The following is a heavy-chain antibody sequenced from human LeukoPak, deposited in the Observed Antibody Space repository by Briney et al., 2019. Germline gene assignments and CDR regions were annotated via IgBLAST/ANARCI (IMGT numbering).Heavy chain of an antibody. CDR1: GFTVSSNY. V-gene: IGHV3-66*01. Sequence: PGGSLRLSCAASGFTVSSNYMSWVRQAPGKGLEWVSVIYSGGSTYYSDSVKGRFTISRDNSKNTLYLQINSLRAEDTAVYYCAGAFLVALFDYWGQGNLGTVSS. D-gene: IGHD5-12*01. CDR2: IYSGGST. CDR3: AGAFLVALFDY. J-gene: IGHJ4*02.